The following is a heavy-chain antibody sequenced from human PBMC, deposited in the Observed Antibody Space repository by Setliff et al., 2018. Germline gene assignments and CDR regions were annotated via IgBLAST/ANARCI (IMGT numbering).Heavy chain of an antibody. J-gene: IGHJ4*02. CDR3: ARDSGSPLDY. CDR1: GYTFTNYW. Sequence: PGESLKISCKGSGYTFTNYWIGWVRQMPGKGLEWMGLIYPGDSGIRYSPSFEGQVTISADKSISTAYLQWSSLKASDTAMYYCARDSGSPLDYWGQGTLVTVSS. CDR2: IYPGDSGI. D-gene: IGHD6-6*01. V-gene: IGHV5-51*01.